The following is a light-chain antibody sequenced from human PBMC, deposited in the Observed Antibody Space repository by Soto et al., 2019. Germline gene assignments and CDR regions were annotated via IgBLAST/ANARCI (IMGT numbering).Light chain of an antibody. Sequence: EIVLTQSPCTLSLSPGERATLSCRPSQSVSSSYLAWYQQKPGQAPRLLIYGASSRATGIPDRFSGSGSGTEFSLTISSLQSEDFAVYYCQQRSNWPPITFGQGTRLEIK. J-gene: IGKJ5*01. V-gene: IGKV3D-20*02. CDR1: QSVSSSY. CDR2: GAS. CDR3: QQRSNWPPIT.